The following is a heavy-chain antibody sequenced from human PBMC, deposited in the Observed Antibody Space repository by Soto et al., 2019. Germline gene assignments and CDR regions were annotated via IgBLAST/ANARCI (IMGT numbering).Heavy chain of an antibody. J-gene: IGHJ4*02. CDR3: ATMGTPATGLYFFDY. CDR1: GGSISSGNYY. CDR2: ISYSGST. V-gene: IGHV4-30-4*01. D-gene: IGHD2-15*01. Sequence: QVQLQESGPGLVKPSQTLSLTCTVSGGSISSGNYYWSWIRQPPGKGLEWIGFISYSGSTYYSTSLKSRVTISVHTSKSQFSLNLSFVTAADTAVYYCATMGTPATGLYFFDYWGQGALVTVPS.